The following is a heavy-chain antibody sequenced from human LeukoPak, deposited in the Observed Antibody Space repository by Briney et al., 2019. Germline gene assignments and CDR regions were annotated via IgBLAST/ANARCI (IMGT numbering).Heavy chain of an antibody. CDR2: IGSSGGGI. D-gene: IGHD5-12*01. Sequence: GGSLRLPCAASGFTFSTYTMYWVRHPPGKRLEWVSIIGSSGGGIHYADSVKGRFTISRDNSKNTLYLQMNSLRAEDTAVYYCAKGYSGYDLHFDYWGQGTLVTVSS. CDR3: AKGYSGYDLHFDY. J-gene: IGHJ4*02. V-gene: IGHV3-23*01. CDR1: GFTFSTYT.